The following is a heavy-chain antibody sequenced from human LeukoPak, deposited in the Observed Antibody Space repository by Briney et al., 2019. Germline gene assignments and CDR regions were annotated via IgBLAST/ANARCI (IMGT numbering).Heavy chain of an antibody. CDR2: IWYGGSNK. Sequence: PGGSLRLSCAASGFTFSSYGMHWVRQAPGKGLEWVAVIWYGGSNKYYADSVKGRFTISRDNSKNTLYLQMNSLRAEDTAVYYCAKDGPVDTAVEHWGQGTLVTVSS. J-gene: IGHJ1*01. CDR3: AKDGPVDTAVEH. CDR1: GFTFSSYG. V-gene: IGHV3-30*02. D-gene: IGHD5-18*01.